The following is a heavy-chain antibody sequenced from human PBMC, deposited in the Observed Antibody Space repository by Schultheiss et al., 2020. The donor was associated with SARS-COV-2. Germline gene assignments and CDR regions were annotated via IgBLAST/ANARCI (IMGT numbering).Heavy chain of an antibody. D-gene: IGHD1-26*01. CDR3: ARISGYDYYYGMDV. V-gene: IGHV3-23*01. J-gene: IGHJ6*02. Sequence: GGSLRLSCAASGFTFSSYGMHWVRQAPGKGLEWVSAISGSGGSTYYADSVKGRFTISRDNSKNTLYLQMNSLRAEDTAVYYCARISGYDYYYGMDVWGQGTTVTVSS. CDR1: GFTFSSYG. CDR2: ISGSGGST.